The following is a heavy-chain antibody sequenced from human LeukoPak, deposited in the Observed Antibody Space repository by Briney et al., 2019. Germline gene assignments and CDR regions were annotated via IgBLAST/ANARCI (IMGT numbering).Heavy chain of an antibody. J-gene: IGHJ4*02. CDR1: GFIFSNYA. D-gene: IGHD2-2*01. Sequence: GGSLRLSCGASGFIFSNYAMHWVRQAPGKGLKWVAFIRYDGSNELYADSVKGRFTISRDNSNNTVHLQMNSLRVEDTAVYYCAKDRYQLFDYWGQGTLVTVSS. V-gene: IGHV3-30*02. CDR2: IRYDGSNE. CDR3: AKDRYQLFDY.